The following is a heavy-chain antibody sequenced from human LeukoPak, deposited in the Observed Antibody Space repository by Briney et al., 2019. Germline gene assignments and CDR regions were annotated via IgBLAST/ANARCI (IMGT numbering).Heavy chain of an antibody. CDR2: IVVGSGNT. J-gene: IGHJ4*02. V-gene: IGHV1-58*02. CDR1: GFTFTSSA. CDR3: AADQGSGWYV. D-gene: IGHD6-19*01. Sequence: ASVKVSCKASGFTFTSSAMQWVRQARGQRLGWIGWIVVGSGNTNYAQKFQERVTITRDMSTSTAYMELSSLRSEDTAVYYCAADQGSGWYVWGQGTLVTVSS.